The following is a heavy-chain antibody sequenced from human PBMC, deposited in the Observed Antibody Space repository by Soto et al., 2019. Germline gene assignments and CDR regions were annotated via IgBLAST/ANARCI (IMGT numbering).Heavy chain of an antibody. CDR3: AKLVERCGEVPGVAY. J-gene: IGHJ4*02. D-gene: IGHD6-6*01. V-gene: IGHV3-30*18. CDR2: ISYNGRHE. CDR1: GSSFRSYG. Sequence: TGGSLRLSCAASGSSFRSYGMHWVRQAPGRVLEWVAFISYNGRHESYADSVKGRFTISRDNSQNTLILEMRNLRTDDTALYYCAKLVERCGEVPGVAYWGRGTLVTVSS.